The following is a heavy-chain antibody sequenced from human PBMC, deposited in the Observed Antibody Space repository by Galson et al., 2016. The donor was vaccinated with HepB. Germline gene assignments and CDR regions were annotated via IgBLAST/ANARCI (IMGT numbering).Heavy chain of an antibody. CDR3: ARGGRYSNYYYYYGMDV. CDR2: MNPNSDNT. V-gene: IGHV1-8*01. J-gene: IGHJ6*02. Sequence: SVKVSCKASGYTFTNYDINWVRQATGQGLEWMGWMNPNSDNTAYAQKFQGRVTMTRDPSISTAYTELSSLRSEDTAVYYCARGGRYSNYYYYYGMDVWGQGTTVTVSS. CDR1: GYTFTNYD. D-gene: IGHD4-11*01.